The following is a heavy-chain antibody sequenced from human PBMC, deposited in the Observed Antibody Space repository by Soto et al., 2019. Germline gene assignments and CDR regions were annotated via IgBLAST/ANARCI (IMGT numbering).Heavy chain of an antibody. V-gene: IGHV4-39*01. CDR1: GVSISNSSYY. CDR2: IYYSGIT. CDR3: ARHGSN. J-gene: IGHJ4*02. Sequence: QLQLQESGPGLVKPSETLSLTCTVSGVSISNSSYYWGWIRRPPGKGLEWIGTIYYSGITYYNPSLKSRVTISVDTSKNQFSLKLTSVTAADMAVYYCARHGSNWGQGTLVTVSS.